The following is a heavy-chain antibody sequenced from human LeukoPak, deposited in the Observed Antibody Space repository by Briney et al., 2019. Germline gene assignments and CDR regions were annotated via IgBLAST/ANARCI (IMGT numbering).Heavy chain of an antibody. V-gene: IGHV3-48*03. CDR1: GFPFSTYE. CDR3: ARDFTEYFQH. Sequence: GGSLRLSCAASGFPFSTYEMNWVRQAPGKGLEWVSYINSSASTIYYAVSVKGRFTISRDNAKNSLYLQMNSLRAEDTAVYYCARDFTEYFQHWGQGTLVTVSS. CDR2: INSSASTI. J-gene: IGHJ1*01.